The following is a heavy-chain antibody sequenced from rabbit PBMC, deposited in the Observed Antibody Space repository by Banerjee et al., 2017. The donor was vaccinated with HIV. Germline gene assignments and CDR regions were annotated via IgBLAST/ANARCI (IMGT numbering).Heavy chain of an antibody. D-gene: IGHD3-1*01. J-gene: IGHJ4*01. Sequence: QSLEESGGDLVQPGASLTLTCTASGFSFSTAYNIYWVRQAPGKGLELIACIYTGSGSALYVSWAKGRFTISKTSSTTVTLQIPSLTAADTATYFCARGVRGFNLWGPGTLVTVS. CDR2: IYTGSGSA. V-gene: IGHV1S40*01. CDR3: ARGVRGFNL. CDR1: GFSFSTAYN.